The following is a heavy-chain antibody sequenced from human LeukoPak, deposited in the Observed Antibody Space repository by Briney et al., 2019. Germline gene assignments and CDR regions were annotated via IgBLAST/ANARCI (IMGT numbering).Heavy chain of an antibody. Sequence: GGSLRLSCAASNFTFEYYAMHWVRQSPGRGLAWVAVISSHGSEAFYADSVKGRFTISRDNSKSTLFLQMNNLRPEDTAAYYCVCPFASSSFLDNWFDHWGQGTLVTVSS. D-gene: IGHD3-3*01. CDR1: NFTFEYYA. V-gene: IGHV3-30*04. J-gene: IGHJ5*02. CDR3: VCPFASSSFLDNWFDH. CDR2: ISSHGSEA.